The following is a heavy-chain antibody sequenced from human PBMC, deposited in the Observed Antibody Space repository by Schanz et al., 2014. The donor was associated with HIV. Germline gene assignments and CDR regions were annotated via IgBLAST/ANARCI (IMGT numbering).Heavy chain of an antibody. Sequence: QVRLQQWGAGLLKPSETLSLTCAVYGASFSDDYWTWIRQPPGKGLEWIGEINQSGNTNYNPSLKIRFTLYTDSSKRQFSRKLSSVTAADTAVYYCVRGFLMGRDYDYIWGSNRYAAWFDFWGQGTLVAVSS. D-gene: IGHD3-16*02. CDR3: VRGFLMGRDYDYIWGSNRYAAWFDF. V-gene: IGHV4-34*02. CDR1: GASFSDDY. CDR2: INQSGNT. J-gene: IGHJ5*01.